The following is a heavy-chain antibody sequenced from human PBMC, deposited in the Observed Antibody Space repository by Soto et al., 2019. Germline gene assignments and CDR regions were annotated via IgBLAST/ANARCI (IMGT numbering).Heavy chain of an antibody. Sequence: QVQLVQSGAEVKKPGASVKVSCKASGYTFTSYDINWVRQATGQGLEWMGWMNPNSGNTGYAQKFQGRVTMTRNTSISTAYIDLSSLRSEDTAVFYCARGRRRSIWFDPWGQGSLVTVSS. CDR2: MNPNSGNT. CDR1: GYTFTSYD. V-gene: IGHV1-8*01. D-gene: IGHD3-3*02. CDR3: ARGRRRSIWFDP. J-gene: IGHJ5*02.